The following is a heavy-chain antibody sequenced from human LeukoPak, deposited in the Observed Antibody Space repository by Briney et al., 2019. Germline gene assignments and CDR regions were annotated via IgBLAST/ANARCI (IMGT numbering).Heavy chain of an antibody. V-gene: IGHV3-30*02. CDR3: AREVSAQAIHGFDP. J-gene: IGHJ5*02. D-gene: IGHD2-21*01. CDR1: GFTFSSYD. CDR2: IRYDGSYT. Sequence: GGSLRLSCAASGFTFSSYDMHWVRQAPGKGLEWVAFIRYDGSYTYYADSVKGRFTVSRDNSKDTLWLQMNILRVEDTAVYYCAREVSAQAIHGFDPWGQGTLVTVSS.